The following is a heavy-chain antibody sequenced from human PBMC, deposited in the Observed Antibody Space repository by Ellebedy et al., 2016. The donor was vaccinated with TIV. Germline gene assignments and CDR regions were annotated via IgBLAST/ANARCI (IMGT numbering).Heavy chain of an antibody. CDR2: ISGSGGGT. CDR3: ARLRYFGLGSYSDY. V-gene: IGHV3-23*01. J-gene: IGHJ4*02. D-gene: IGHD3-10*01. CDR1: GFTFSTYA. Sequence: GESLKISCAASGFTFSTYAMSWVRQAPGRGLEWVSTISGSGGGTYYTDSVKGRFTISRDNSKNTLYLQMNSLRAGDTAIYYCARLRYFGLGSYSDYWGQGTLVTVSS.